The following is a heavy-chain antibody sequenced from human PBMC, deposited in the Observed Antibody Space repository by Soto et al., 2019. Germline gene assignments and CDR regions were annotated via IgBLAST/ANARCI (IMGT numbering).Heavy chain of an antibody. J-gene: IGHJ3*02. CDR3: ASPIAAAGPSDAFDI. D-gene: IGHD6-13*01. V-gene: IGHV5-51*01. Sequence: GESLKISCKGSGYSFTSYWIGWVRQMPGKGLEWMGIIYPGDSDTSYSPSFQGQVTISADKSISTAYLQWSSLKASDTAMYYCASPIAAAGPSDAFDIWGQGTMVTVSS. CDR1: GYSFTSYW. CDR2: IYPGDSDT.